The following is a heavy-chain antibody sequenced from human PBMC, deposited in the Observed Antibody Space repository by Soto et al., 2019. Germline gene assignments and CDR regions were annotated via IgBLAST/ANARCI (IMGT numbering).Heavy chain of an antibody. V-gene: IGHV3-33*01. CDR3: ASSIT. CDR1: GFPFSSYG. J-gene: IGHJ1*01. Sequence: QTGGSLRLSCAASGFPFSSYGMHWVRQAPGKGLDWVAVIWYDGSNKDYADSVKGRFTISRDNSKNTLFLQMNNLRVDDTAVYYCASSITWGQGTLVTVSS. CDR2: IWYDGSNK.